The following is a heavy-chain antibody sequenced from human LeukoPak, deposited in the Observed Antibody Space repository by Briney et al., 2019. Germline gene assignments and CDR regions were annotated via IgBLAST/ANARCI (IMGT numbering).Heavy chain of an antibody. J-gene: IGHJ4*02. CDR3: AKDVGYHYGSGTYYDY. Sequence: GGSLRLSCAASGFTFSSYSMNWVRQAPGKGLEWVSGISWNSGSIGYADSVKGRFTVSRDNAKNSLYLQMSSLRAEDTALYYCAKDVGYHYGSGTYYDYWGQGTLVTVSS. D-gene: IGHD3-10*01. CDR1: GFTFSSYS. V-gene: IGHV3-9*01. CDR2: ISWNSGSI.